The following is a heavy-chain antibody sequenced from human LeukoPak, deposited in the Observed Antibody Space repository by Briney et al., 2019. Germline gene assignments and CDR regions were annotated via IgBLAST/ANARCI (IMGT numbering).Heavy chain of an antibody. CDR3: ARDNSAISDCSGASCFHIKY. CDR1: GYTFTRYR. J-gene: IGHJ4*02. CDR2: INDYNGNN. V-gene: IGHV1-18*01. Sequence: AGVKVSCKASGYTFTRYRITWVRQAPGQGLEWMGWINDYNGNNNYVHKVQGGVTMTTDTSTRTAYMELRSLSADDTAVYYCARDNSAISDCSGASCFHIKYWGQGTLVTVSS. D-gene: IGHD2-15*01.